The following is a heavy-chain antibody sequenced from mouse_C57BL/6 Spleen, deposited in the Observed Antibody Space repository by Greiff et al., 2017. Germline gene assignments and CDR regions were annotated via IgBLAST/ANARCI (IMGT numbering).Heavy chain of an antibody. CDR1: GFTFSDYG. V-gene: IGHV5-17*01. CDR3: ARNSEYYAMDY. Sequence: EVMLVESGGGLVKPGGSLKLSCAASGFTFSDYGMHWVRQAPEKGLEWVAYISSGSSTNYYADTVKGRFTISRDNAKNTLFLQMTSLRSEDTAMYYCARNSEYYAMDYWGQGTSVTVSS. CDR2: ISSGSSTN. J-gene: IGHJ4*01.